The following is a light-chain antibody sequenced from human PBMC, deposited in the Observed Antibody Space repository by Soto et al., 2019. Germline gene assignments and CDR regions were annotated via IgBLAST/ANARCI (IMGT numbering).Light chain of an antibody. V-gene: IGKV1-27*01. CDR2: DAS. Sequence: DIQMTQSPSSLSASVGDRVTITCRASQGISNSLAWYQQKPGKVPKLLIYDASTLQSGVPSRFSGSGSGTDFTLTISTLQPEDVATYYCQKYKNAPFPFGPGTKVEIK. J-gene: IGKJ3*01. CDR1: QGISNS. CDR3: QKYKNAPFP.